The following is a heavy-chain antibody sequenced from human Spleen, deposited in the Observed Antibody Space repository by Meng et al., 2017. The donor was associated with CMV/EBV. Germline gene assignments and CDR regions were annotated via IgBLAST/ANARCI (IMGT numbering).Heavy chain of an antibody. D-gene: IGHD3-22*01. CDR1: GGSTSSYY. CDR3: ARVRLGDSSGLQWYYFDY. V-gene: IGHV4-4*07. CDR2: IYTSGST. Sequence: QGPPPESGPGLVTPCEPLSLTCTVSGGSTSSYYWSWLRQPAGKGLEWIGRIYTSGSTNYNPSLKSRVTMSVDTSKNQFSLKLSSVTAADTAVYYCARVRLGDSSGLQWYYFDYWGQGTLVTVSS. J-gene: IGHJ4*02.